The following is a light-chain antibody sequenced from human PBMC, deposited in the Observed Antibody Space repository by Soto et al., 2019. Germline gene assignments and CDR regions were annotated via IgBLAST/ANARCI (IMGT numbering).Light chain of an antibody. CDR3: QQYGTSPRWT. CDR2: GAS. V-gene: IGKV3-20*01. Sequence: IVLTQSPGTLSLSPVERATLSFMASQNIGTYLAWYQHKPGQAPSVLIFGASTRANGVPDRFSGSGSGTDFTLTISRLDPADFAVYYCQQYGTSPRWTFGQGTKVDIK. J-gene: IGKJ1*01. CDR1: QNIGTY.